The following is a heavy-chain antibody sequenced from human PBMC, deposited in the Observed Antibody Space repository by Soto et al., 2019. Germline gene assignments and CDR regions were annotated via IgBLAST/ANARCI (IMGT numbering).Heavy chain of an antibody. Sequence: ASVKVSCKASGYTFTSYGISWLRQSPGQGLEWMGWISAYNGNTNYAQKLQGRVTMTTDTSTSTAYMELRSLRSDDTAVYYCARGGWAVVVPAAKSPPHNWFDPWGQGTLVTVSS. CDR3: ARGGWAVVVPAAKSPPHNWFDP. CDR1: GYTFTSYG. CDR2: ISAYNGNT. J-gene: IGHJ5*02. V-gene: IGHV1-18*04. D-gene: IGHD2-2*01.